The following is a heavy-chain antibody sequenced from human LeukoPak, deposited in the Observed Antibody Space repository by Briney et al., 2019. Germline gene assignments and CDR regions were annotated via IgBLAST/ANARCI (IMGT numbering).Heavy chain of an antibody. D-gene: IGHD3-10*01. CDR2: ISYNGNNK. CDR3: ARDFLYYYGSGSPSDWYFDL. Sequence: GGSLRLSCAASGFTFSTYAVHWVRQAPGKGLEWVALISYNGNNKYYADSVKGRFTISRDNSKNTLYLQMNSLRAEDTAVYYCARDFLYYYGSGSPSDWYFDLWGRGTLVTVSS. CDR1: GFTFSTYA. J-gene: IGHJ2*01. V-gene: IGHV3-30-3*01.